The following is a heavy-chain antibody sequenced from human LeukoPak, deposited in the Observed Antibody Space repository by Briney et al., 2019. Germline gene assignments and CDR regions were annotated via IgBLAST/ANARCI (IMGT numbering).Heavy chain of an antibody. CDR2: FDPEDGES. V-gene: IGHV1-24*01. CDR1: GYTLRELS. Sequence: GASVKVSCKVSGYTLRELSMHWVRQAPAKGLQWMGVFDPEDGESIIAQKFQGRLTVTEDTSTDTAYMELSSLTSEDTAMYYCATGHCNTSSCYYYYTDVWGKGTTVTVSS. CDR3: ATGHCNTSSCYYYYTDV. J-gene: IGHJ6*03. D-gene: IGHD2/OR15-2a*01.